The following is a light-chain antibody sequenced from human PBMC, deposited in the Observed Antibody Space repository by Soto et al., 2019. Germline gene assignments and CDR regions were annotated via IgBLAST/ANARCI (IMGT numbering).Light chain of an antibody. CDR1: SSEVGGYNY. V-gene: IGLV2-11*01. J-gene: IGLJ1*01. CDR3: CSYAGSYPFV. Sequence: QSVLTQPPSVSRAPGQSVTISRTGTSSEVGGYNYVSWYQQHPGKAPKLMIYDVSKRPSGVSDRFSGSKSGNTASLTISGLQAEDEADYYCCSYAGSYPFVFGTGTKVTVL. CDR2: DVS.